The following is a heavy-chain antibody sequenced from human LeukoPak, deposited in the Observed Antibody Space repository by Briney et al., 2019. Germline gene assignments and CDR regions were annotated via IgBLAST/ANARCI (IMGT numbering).Heavy chain of an antibody. V-gene: IGHV3-11*01. Sequence: GGSLRLSCAASGFTFSDYYMSWIRQAPGKGLEWVSYISSSGSTIYYADSVKGRFTISRDNAKNSLYLQMNSLRAEDTAVYYCVRDLGSSSWYTSYYYYYYMDVWGKGTTVTVSS. CDR1: GFTFSDYY. CDR2: ISSSGSTI. CDR3: VRDLGSSSWYTSYYYYYYMDV. D-gene: IGHD6-13*01. J-gene: IGHJ6*03.